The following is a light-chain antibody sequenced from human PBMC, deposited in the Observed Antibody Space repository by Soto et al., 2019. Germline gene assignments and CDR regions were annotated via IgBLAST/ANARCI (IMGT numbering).Light chain of an antibody. Sequence: DIVMTQSPDSLAVSLGERATINCKSSQSVLYSSNNKNYLAWYQQKPGQPPKLLIYWASTRESGVPDRFSGSGSGTDFPRTISSLQAEDVAVYYCQQYYTNALTFGGGTKVGVK. CDR3: QQYYTNALT. J-gene: IGKJ4*01. V-gene: IGKV4-1*01. CDR2: WAS. CDR1: QSVLYSSNNKNY.